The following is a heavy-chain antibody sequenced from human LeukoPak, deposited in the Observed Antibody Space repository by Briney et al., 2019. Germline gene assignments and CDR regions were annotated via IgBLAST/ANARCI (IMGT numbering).Heavy chain of an antibody. CDR2: IYTNGST. Sequence: PSETLSLTCTVSGGSISSYYWSWIRQPPGKGLEWIGRIYTNGSTNYNPSLKSRVTMSVDTSKNQFSLKLSSVTAADTAVYYCARDNYYYFYYMDVWGKGTTVTVS. V-gene: IGHV4-4*07. CDR1: GGSISSYY. J-gene: IGHJ6*03. CDR3: ARDNYYYFYYMDV.